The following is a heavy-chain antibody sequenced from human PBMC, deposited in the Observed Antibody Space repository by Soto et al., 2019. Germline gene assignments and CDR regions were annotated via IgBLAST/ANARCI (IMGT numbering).Heavy chain of an antibody. J-gene: IGHJ4*02. Sequence: TLSLTCTISGGSVSTYYWSWIRQPPGKELEWIGLTSYSGNTNYNPSLKSRVAIAVDTSKNQFSLTLSSVTAADTAVYYCARDGVGLFDYWGQGSLVTGSS. CDR2: TSYSGNT. CDR3: ARDGVGLFDY. D-gene: IGHD3-3*01. V-gene: IGHV4-59*02. CDR1: GGSVSTYY.